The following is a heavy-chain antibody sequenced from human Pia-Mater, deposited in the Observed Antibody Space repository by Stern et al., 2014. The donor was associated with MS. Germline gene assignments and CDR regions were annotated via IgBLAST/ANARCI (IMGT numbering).Heavy chain of an antibody. J-gene: IGHJ4*02. CDR1: GFTFSLSG. Sequence: QVQLVESGGGVAQPGRSLRLSCAASGFTFSLSGMHWVRQAPGKGLDWVAVISYVGSDKYYGDSVKGRFTISRDNSKNTVYLQMNSLRAEDTAVYYCANAAALSCRSPSCYKAFEYWGQGILVTVSS. D-gene: IGHD2-2*02. CDR3: ANAAALSCRSPSCYKAFEY. V-gene: IGHV3-30*18. CDR2: ISYVGSDK.